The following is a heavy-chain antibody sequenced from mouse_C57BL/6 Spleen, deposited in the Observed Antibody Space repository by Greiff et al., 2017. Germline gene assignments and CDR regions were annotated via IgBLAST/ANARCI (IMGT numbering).Heavy chain of an antibody. J-gene: IGHJ2*01. D-gene: IGHD1-1*01. CDR2: IYPGDGDT. CDR3: ARWSTTVVVDYFDY. CDR1: GYAFSSYW. V-gene: IGHV1-80*01. Sequence: LQQSGASVKISCTASGYAFSSYWMNWVKQRPGKGLEWIGQIYPGDGDTNYNGKFKGKATLTADKSSSTAYMQLSSLTSEDSAVYFCARWSTTVVVDYFDYWGQGTTLTVSS.